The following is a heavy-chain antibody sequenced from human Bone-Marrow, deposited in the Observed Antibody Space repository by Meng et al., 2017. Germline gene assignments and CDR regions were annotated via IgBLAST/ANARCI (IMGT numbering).Heavy chain of an antibody. CDR2: ISSSSSYI. V-gene: IGHV3-21*01. CDR1: GFTFSSYS. D-gene: IGHD3-16*01. J-gene: IGHJ4*02. Sequence: GGSLRLSCAASGFTFSSYSMNWVRQAPGKGLEWVSSISSSSSYIYYADSVKGRFTISRDNAKNSLYLQMNSLRAEDTAVYYCARVVGGLSPNGDYWGQGTLVTVSS. CDR3: ARVVGGLSPNGDY.